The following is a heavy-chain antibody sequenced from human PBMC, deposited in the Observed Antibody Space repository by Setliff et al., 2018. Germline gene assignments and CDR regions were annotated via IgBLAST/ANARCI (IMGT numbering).Heavy chain of an antibody. CDR1: GYTFSSYG. CDR2: INAANGNT. V-gene: IGHV1-3*01. CDR3: ARGRPTASPYYYYYMDV. Sequence: ASVKVSCKASGYTFSSYGVHWVRQAPGQRLEWMGWINAANGNTKYSQKFQGRVTITRDTSASTVYMELSSLRYEDTAVYYCARGRPTASPYYYYYMDVWGKGTTVTVSS. J-gene: IGHJ6*03. D-gene: IGHD4-4*01.